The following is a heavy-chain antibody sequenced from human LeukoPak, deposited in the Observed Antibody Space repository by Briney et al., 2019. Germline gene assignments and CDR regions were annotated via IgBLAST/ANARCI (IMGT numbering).Heavy chain of an antibody. V-gene: IGHV3-9*03. J-gene: IGHJ3*02. Sequence: GGSLRLSCAVSGFTFDDYAMHWVRQAPGKGLEWVSGISWNSGSIGYADSVKGRFTISRDNAKNSLYLQMNSLRAEDMALYYCAKGDSSGWPYDAFDIWGQGTMVTVSS. D-gene: IGHD6-19*01. CDR2: ISWNSGSI. CDR3: AKGDSSGWPYDAFDI. CDR1: GFTFDDYA.